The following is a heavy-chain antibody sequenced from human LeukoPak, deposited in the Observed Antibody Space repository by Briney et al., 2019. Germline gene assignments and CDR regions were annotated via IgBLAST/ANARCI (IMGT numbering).Heavy chain of an antibody. Sequence: SSETLSLTCTVSGGSISSYYWSWIRQPPGKGLEWIGYIYYSGSTTYNPSLKSRVTISVDTSKNQFSLKLSSVTAADTAVYYCARAKSSGHWYFDLWGRGTLVTVSS. J-gene: IGHJ2*01. CDR1: GGSISSYY. CDR2: IYYSGST. D-gene: IGHD6-19*01. V-gene: IGHV4-59*01. CDR3: ARAKSSGHWYFDL.